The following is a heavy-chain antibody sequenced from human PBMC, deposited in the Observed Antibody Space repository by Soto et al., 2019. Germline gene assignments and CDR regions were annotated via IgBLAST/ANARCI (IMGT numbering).Heavy chain of an antibody. CDR2: ISWNGGTT. Sequence: EVQLVESGGGVVRPGGSLRLSCVASGFTFDDYGMTWVRQVPGKGLEWVSGISWNGGTTHYADSLKGRFTISRDNAWNSLYLEMNSLRAEDTALYYCAKSQSPMVRGVVEAPDFWGQGTLVTVSS. V-gene: IGHV3-20*04. CDR3: AKSQSPMVRGVVEAPDF. CDR1: GFTFDDYG. J-gene: IGHJ4*02. D-gene: IGHD3-10*01.